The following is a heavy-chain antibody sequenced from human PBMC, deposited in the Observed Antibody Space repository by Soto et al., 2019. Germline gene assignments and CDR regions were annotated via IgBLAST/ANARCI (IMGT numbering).Heavy chain of an antibody. CDR2: IKEDGSEK. Sequence: PGGSLRLSCAASGFTFSSFWMSWVRQAPGKGLEWVANIKEDGSEKYYVDSVKGRFTISRDNAKNSLYLQMDSLRAEDTAVYYCARDGAVAESIFDYWGQGTLVTISS. CDR3: ARDGAVAESIFDY. D-gene: IGHD6-13*01. CDR1: GFTFSSFW. V-gene: IGHV3-7*01. J-gene: IGHJ4*02.